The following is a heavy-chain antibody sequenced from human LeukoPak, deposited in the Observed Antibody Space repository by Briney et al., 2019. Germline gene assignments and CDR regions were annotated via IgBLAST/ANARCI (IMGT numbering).Heavy chain of an antibody. CDR3: ARDGVSDSGWCYMDV. CDR2: ISASSTDI. D-gene: IGHD6-19*01. J-gene: IGHJ6*03. V-gene: IGHV3-21*01. CDR1: GFTFSNYA. Sequence: KPGGSLRLSCAASGFTFSNYAMNWVRQAPGKGLEWVSSISASSTDIYYADSVKGRFTISRDNAKNSLYLQMNSLRAEDTAVYYCARDGVSDSGWCYMDVWGKGTTVTVSS.